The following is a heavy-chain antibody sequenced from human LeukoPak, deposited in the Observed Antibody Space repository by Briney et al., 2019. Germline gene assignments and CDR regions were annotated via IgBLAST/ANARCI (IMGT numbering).Heavy chain of an antibody. J-gene: IGHJ4*02. CDR2: ISSSSDNK. Sequence: GGSLRLSCAASGFTFTPYSMTWVRQAPGKGLEWVSSISSSSDNKNYADSVKGRFTISRDNPKNTLYLLMNSLSAEDTALYYCAKEQTSSGYFDYWGQGTLVTVSS. D-gene: IGHD3-10*01. CDR1: GFTFTPYS. V-gene: IGHV3-21*04. CDR3: AKEQTSSGYFDY.